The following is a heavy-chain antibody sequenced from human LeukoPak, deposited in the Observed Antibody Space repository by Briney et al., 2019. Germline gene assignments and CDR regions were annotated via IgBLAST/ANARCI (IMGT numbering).Heavy chain of an antibody. D-gene: IGHD5-24*01. Sequence: GGSLRLSCAASGXTFSSYEMNWVRQAPGKGLEWVSYISSSGSTIYYADSVKGRFTISRDNAKNSLYLQMNSLRAEDTAVYYCARDGRRDGYNWETFDIWGQGTMVTVSS. CDR1: GXTFSSYE. CDR2: ISSSGSTI. V-gene: IGHV3-48*03. J-gene: IGHJ3*02. CDR3: ARDGRRDGYNWETFDI.